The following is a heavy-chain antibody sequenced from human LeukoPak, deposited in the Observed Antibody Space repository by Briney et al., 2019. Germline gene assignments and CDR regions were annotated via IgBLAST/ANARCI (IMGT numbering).Heavy chain of an antibody. Sequence: GGSLRLSCAASGFTFSSYAMSWVRQAPGKGLEWVSAISGSGGTTYYADSVKGRFTISRDNSKNTLYPQMNSLRAEDTAVYYCAKDINPPAAIRAGWFDPWGQGTLVTVSS. CDR3: AKDINPPAAIRAGWFDP. CDR1: GFTFSSYA. CDR2: ISGSGGTT. D-gene: IGHD2-2*02. J-gene: IGHJ5*02. V-gene: IGHV3-23*01.